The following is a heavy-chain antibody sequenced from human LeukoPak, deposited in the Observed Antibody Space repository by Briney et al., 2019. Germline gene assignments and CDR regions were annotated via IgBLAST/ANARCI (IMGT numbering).Heavy chain of an antibody. J-gene: IGHJ3*02. D-gene: IGHD3-3*01. V-gene: IGHV4-59*01. CDR2: IYYSGST. Sequence: KASETLSLTCTVSGGFISSYYWSWIRQPPGKGLEWIGYIYYSGSTNYNPSLKSRVTISVDTSKNQFSLKLSSVTAADTAVYYCARDRTTYYDFWSGYKGAFDIWGQGTMVTVSS. CDR1: GGFISSYY. CDR3: ARDRTTYYDFWSGYKGAFDI.